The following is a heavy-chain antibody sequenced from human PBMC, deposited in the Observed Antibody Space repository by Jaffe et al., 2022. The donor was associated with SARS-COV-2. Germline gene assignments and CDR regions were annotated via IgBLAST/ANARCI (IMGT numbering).Heavy chain of an antibody. CDR1: GFIFSRYP. J-gene: IGHJ6*02. Sequence: EVQLVESGGGLVQPGGSLRLPCTTSGFIFSRYPINWVRQAPGKGLEWISHISSSGSTIYYADSVKGRFTISRDNVKNSLYLQMNGLRDEDTAVYYCARGGDYYGLDVWGQGTTVTVSS. CDR3: ARGGDYYGLDV. V-gene: IGHV3-48*02. CDR2: ISSSGSTI.